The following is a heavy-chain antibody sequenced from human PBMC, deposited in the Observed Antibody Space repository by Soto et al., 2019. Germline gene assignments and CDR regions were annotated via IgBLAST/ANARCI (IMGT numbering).Heavy chain of an antibody. D-gene: IGHD7-27*01. CDR3: ARGLKHEVGTGVPFDY. CDR2: INHSGST. Sequence: SETLSLTCAVYGGSFSGYYWSWIRQPPGKGLEWIGEINHSGSTNYNPSLKSRVTISVDTSKNQFSLKLSSVTAADTAVYYCARGLKHEVGTGVPFDYWGQGTLVTVSS. V-gene: IGHV4-34*01. CDR1: GGSFSGYY. J-gene: IGHJ4*02.